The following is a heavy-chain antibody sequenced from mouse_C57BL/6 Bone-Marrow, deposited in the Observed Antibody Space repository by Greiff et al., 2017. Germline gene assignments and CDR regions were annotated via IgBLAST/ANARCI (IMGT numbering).Heavy chain of an antibody. CDR3: ARSYDYNDYTMDY. CDR2: MHPNGGSP. Sequence: QVQLQQPGAELVKPGASEKLSCKASGYTFTNYWMHWVKQRPGQGLEWIGMMHPNGGSPDYNEKFKSEATLSVDKSSRTAYMELSSLTSEDSAVYYCARSYDYNDYTMDYWGQGTSVTVSS. CDR1: GYTFTNYW. J-gene: IGHJ4*01. V-gene: IGHV1-64*01. D-gene: IGHD2-4*01.